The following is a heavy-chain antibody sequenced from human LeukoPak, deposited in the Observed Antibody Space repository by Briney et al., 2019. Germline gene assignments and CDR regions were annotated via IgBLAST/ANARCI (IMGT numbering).Heavy chain of an antibody. Sequence: GGSLRLSCAASGFTFDDYAMHWVRQAPGKGLEWVSGISWNSGTIGYADSVKGRFTISRDNAKNSLYLQMNSLRAEGMALYYCAKSSAYQFYYYMDVWGKGTTVTVSS. CDR3: AKSSAYQFYYYMDV. V-gene: IGHV3-9*03. J-gene: IGHJ6*03. D-gene: IGHD3-16*01. CDR1: GFTFDDYA. CDR2: ISWNSGTI.